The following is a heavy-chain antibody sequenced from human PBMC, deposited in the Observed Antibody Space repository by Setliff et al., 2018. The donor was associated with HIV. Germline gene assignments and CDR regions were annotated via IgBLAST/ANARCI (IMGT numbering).Heavy chain of an antibody. V-gene: IGHV1-2*06. J-gene: IGHJ5*02. D-gene: IGHD4-17*01. Sequence: ASVKVSCKTSGYTLTGYYIHWVRQVPGQGLEWMGRINPNTGGTDYAQKFQGRVTMTGDTSISTAYMELSRLRSDDTAVYYCARGTRDYGDYLSSWGQGTLVTVSS. CDR3: ARGTRDYGDYLSS. CDR1: GYTLTGYY. CDR2: INPNTGGT.